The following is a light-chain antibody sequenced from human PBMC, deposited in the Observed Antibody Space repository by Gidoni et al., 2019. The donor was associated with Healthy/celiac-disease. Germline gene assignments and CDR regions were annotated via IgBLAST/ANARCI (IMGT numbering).Light chain of an antibody. J-gene: IGLJ2*01. V-gene: IGLV1-44*01. CDR1: SSNIGSNT. Sequence: QSVLPPPPSASGPPGQKVTISCSGSSSNIGSNTVNWDQQLPGTAPKLLIYSNNQRPSGVPDRFSGSKSGTSASLAISGLQSEDEADYYCAAWDDSLNGVVFGGGTKLTVL. CDR3: AAWDDSLNGVV. CDR2: SNN.